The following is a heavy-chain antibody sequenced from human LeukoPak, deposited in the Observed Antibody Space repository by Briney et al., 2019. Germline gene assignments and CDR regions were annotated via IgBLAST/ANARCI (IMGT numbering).Heavy chain of an antibody. CDR3: TRDSGTTGEVKFDP. CDR2: IYHSGST. J-gene: IGHJ5*02. Sequence: SETLSLTCTVSGYSISSGYYWGWIRQPPGKGLEWIGSIYHSGSTYYNPSLKSRVTISVDTSKNEFSLKMSSVTAADTAVYYCTRDSGTTGEVKFDPWGQGTLVAVSS. D-gene: IGHD3-10*01. CDR1: GYSISSGYY. V-gene: IGHV4-38-2*02.